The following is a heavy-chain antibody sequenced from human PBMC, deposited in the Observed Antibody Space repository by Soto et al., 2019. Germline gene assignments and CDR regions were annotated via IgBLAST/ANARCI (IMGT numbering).Heavy chain of an antibody. V-gene: IGHV4-34*01. J-gene: IGHJ4*02. CDR3: ARRGTGTTRDGIDY. Sequence: SETLSLTCAVYGGSFSGYYWSWIRQPPGKGLEWIGEINHSGSTNYNPSLKSRVTISVDTSKNQFSLKLSSVTAADTAVYYCARRGTGTTRDGIDYWGQGTLVTVSS. D-gene: IGHD1-7*01. CDR1: GGSFSGYY. CDR2: INHSGST.